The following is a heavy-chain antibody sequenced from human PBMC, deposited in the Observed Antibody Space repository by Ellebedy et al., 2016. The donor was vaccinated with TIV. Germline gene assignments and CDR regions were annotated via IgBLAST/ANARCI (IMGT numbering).Heavy chain of an antibody. V-gene: IGHV3-7*01. CDR2: INQDGSDK. D-gene: IGHD7-27*01. Sequence: GGSLRLSCAASGFSFSSYWMTWVRQPPGKGLEWVANINQDGSDKYSVDSVKGRFTISRDNAKNSLYLQMSSLTAEDTAVYYCARDMAWGNERVNDALDIWGQGTMVTVSA. CDR3: ARDMAWGNERVNDALDI. J-gene: IGHJ3*02. CDR1: GFSFSSYW.